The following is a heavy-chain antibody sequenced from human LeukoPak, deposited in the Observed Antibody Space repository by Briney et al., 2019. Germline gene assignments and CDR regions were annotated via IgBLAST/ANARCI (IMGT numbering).Heavy chain of an antibody. CDR3: ARSGEVYGGIPLVPGALDY. J-gene: IGHJ4*02. V-gene: IGHV1-46*01. CDR1: GYTFTSSD. CDR2: INPSGGST. D-gene: IGHD4-23*01. Sequence: ASVKVSCKASGYTFTSSDINWVRQAPGQGLEWMGIINPSGGSTSYAQKFQGRVTMTRDTSTSTVYMELSSLRSEDTAVYYCARSGEVYGGIPLVPGALDYWGQGTLVTVSS.